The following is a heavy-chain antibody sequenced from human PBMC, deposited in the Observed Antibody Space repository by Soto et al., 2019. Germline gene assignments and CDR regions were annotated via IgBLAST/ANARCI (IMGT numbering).Heavy chain of an antibody. CDR3: ARVARDCSSTSCSWYYYMDV. Sequence: EVQLVESGGGLVQPGGSLRLSCAASGFTFSSYSMNWVRQAPGKGLEWVSYISSSSSTIYYADSVKGRFTISRDNAKNSLYLQMNSLGAEDTAVYYCARVARDCSSTSCSWYYYMDVWGKGTTVTVSS. CDR2: ISSSSSTI. V-gene: IGHV3-48*01. J-gene: IGHJ6*03. D-gene: IGHD2-2*01. CDR1: GFTFSSYS.